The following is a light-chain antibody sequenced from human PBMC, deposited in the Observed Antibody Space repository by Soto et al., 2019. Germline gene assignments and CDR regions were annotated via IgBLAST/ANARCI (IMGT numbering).Light chain of an antibody. Sequence: IQLTQSPSSLSASVGDRVTVTCRASQDISNHLAWYQQKPGKAPKLLIYAASTLQSGVPSRFSGSGSGTDFTLTISSLQPEDFATYFCQQSYTTPVYSFGQGTKVDI. CDR2: AAS. CDR3: QQSYTTPVYS. V-gene: IGKV1-39*01. J-gene: IGKJ2*01. CDR1: QDISNH.